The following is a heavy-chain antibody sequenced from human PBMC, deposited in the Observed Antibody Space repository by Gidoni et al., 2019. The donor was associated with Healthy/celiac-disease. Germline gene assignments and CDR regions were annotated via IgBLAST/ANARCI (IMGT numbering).Heavy chain of an antibody. Sequence: APGKGLEWVAVIWYDGSNKYYADSVKGRFTISRDNSKNTLYLQMNSLRAEDTAVYYCARSGASLYYYYYGMDVWGQGTTVTVSS. V-gene: IGHV3-33*01. CDR2: IWYDGSNK. J-gene: IGHJ6*02. CDR3: ARSGASLYYYYYGMDV. D-gene: IGHD1-26*01.